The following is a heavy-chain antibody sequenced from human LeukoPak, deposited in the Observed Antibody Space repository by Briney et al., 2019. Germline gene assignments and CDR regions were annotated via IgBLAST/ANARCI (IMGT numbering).Heavy chain of an antibody. CDR1: GYSFTSYW. CDR3: ARRYCSGGSCAPNWFDP. Sequence: GESLKISCKGSGYSFTSYWIGWVRQMPRKGLEWMGIIYPGDSDTRYSPSFQGQVTISADKSISTAYLQWSSLKASDTAMYYCARRYCSGGSCAPNWFDPWGQGTLVTVSS. D-gene: IGHD2-15*01. J-gene: IGHJ5*02. CDR2: IYPGDSDT. V-gene: IGHV5-51*01.